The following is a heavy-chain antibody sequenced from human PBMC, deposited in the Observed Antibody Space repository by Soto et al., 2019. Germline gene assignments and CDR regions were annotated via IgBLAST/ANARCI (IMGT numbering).Heavy chain of an antibody. CDR2: IYYTGST. CDR3: ARDATQGLKGGVKYYYSVTAV. J-gene: IGHJ6*02. Sequence: HPGKGLEWIGYIYYTGSTYYNPSLQSRVTISIDTSKNQFSLNLSSVRAADTAVYYCARDATQGLKGGVKYYYSVTAVRVHGTT. V-gene: IGHV4-31*02. D-gene: IGHD3-22*01.